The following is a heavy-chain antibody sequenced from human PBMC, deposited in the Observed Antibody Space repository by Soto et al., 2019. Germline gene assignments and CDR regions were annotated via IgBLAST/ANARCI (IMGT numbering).Heavy chain of an antibody. CDR3: ARDSDWERDYYYYYGMDV. D-gene: IGHD3-9*01. CDR2: IYYSGST. V-gene: IGHV4-31*03. CDR1: GGSISSGGYY. J-gene: IGHJ6*02. Sequence: SATLSLTCTVSGGSISSGGYYWSWIRQHPGKGLEWIGYIYYSGSTYYNPSLKSRVTISVDTSKNQFSLKLSSVTAADTAVYYCARDSDWERDYYYYYGMDVWGQGTTVTVSS.